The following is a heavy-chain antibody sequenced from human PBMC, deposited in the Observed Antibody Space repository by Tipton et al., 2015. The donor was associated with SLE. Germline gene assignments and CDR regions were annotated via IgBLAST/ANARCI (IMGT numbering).Heavy chain of an antibody. Sequence: TLSLTCTVSGGSISTGGYHWSWIRQHPGKGLEWIGYIYYSGSGYYNPSLKSRLTISMDMSKNQFSLNLSSVTAADTAVYYCAKRSASSLYYFDSWGQGTLVTVSS. CDR2: IYYSGSG. J-gene: IGHJ4*02. D-gene: IGHD6-13*01. CDR3: AKRSASSLYYFDS. V-gene: IGHV4-31*03. CDR1: GGSISTGGYH.